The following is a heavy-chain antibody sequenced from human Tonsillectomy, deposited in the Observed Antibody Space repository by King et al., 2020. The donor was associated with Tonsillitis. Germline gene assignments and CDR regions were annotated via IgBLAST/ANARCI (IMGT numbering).Heavy chain of an antibody. V-gene: IGHV1-46*03. D-gene: IGHD1-20*01. CDR3: ARPDRGNWNFFDH. CDR2: INPNGGST. Sequence: QLVQSGAEVKKPGASVKVSCKASGYTFTSYSIHWVRQAPGQGLQWMGMINPNGGSTDYAQTFQGRVTMTSDASATTVYMELSSLRSEDTAVYYCARPDRGNWNFFDHWGQGTLVTVSS. CDR1: GYTFTSYS. J-gene: IGHJ4*02.